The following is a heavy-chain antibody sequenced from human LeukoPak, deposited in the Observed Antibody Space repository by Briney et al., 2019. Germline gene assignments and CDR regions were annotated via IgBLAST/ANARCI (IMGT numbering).Heavy chain of an antibody. CDR3: ASRDKGYYYGMDV. J-gene: IGHJ6*01. V-gene: IGHV3-66*01. Sequence: GGTLRLCCATSGFSVSGNYMTWVRLAQGKWLGSVSLLYRGGSTYYADSVKGRFSISRDNSKNTLYLQMNSLRAEDTAVYYCASRDKGYYYGMDVWRQEPRVSVS. D-gene: IGHD5-24*01. CDR1: GFSVSGNY. CDR2: LYRGGST.